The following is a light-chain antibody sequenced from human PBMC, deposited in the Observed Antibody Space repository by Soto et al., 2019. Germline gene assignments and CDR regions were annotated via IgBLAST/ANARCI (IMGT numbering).Light chain of an antibody. V-gene: IGLV2-23*02. Sequence: QSALTQPASVSGSPGQSITISCTGTSSDVGTYHLVSWYQQHPGKAPKLMIYEVSKRPSGVSNRFSGSKSGNTASLTISGLQAEDEDDYYCCSYAGSSTYVFGIGTKLTVL. J-gene: IGLJ1*01. CDR3: CSYAGSSTYV. CDR2: EVS. CDR1: SSDVGTYHL.